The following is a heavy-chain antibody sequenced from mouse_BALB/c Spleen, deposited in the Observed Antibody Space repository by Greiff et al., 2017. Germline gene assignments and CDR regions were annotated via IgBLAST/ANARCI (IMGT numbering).Heavy chain of an antibody. CDR3: TRYPNSLLRLRYAMDY. D-gene: IGHD1-2*01. V-gene: IGHV1-69*02. CDR2: IYPSDSYT. Sequence: QVHVKQSGAELAKPGASVKLSCKASGYTFTSYWINWVKQRPGQGLEWIGNIYPSDSYTNYNQKFKDKATLTVDKSSSTAYMQLSSPTSEDSAVYYCTRYPNSLLRLRYAMDYWGQGTSVTVSS. CDR1: GYTFTSYW. J-gene: IGHJ4*01.